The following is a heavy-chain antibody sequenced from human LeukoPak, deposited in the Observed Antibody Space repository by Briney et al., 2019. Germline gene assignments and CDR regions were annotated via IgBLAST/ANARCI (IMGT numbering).Heavy chain of an antibody. V-gene: IGHV1-8*03. CDR2: MNPNSGNT. D-gene: IGHD6-19*01. CDR3: ARGINSGWSLQYYYYYMDV. J-gene: IGHJ6*03. CDR1: GYTFTSYG. Sequence: GASVKVSCKASGYTFTSYGINWVRQATGQGLEWMGWMNPNSGNTGYAQKFQGRVTITRNTSISTAYMELSSLRSEDTAVYYCARGINSGWSLQYYYYYMDVWGKGTTVTVSS.